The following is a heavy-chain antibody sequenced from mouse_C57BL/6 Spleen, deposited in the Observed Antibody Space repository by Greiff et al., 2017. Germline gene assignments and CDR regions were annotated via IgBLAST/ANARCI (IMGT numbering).Heavy chain of an antibody. V-gene: IGHV1-81*01. CDR2: IYPRSGNT. CDR1: GYTFTSYG. CDR3: ARSLAGTRGVAMDY. Sequence: QVHVKQSGAELARPGASVKLSCKASGYTFTSYGISWVKQRTGQGLEWIGEIYPRSGNTYYNEKFKGKATLTADKSSSTAYMELRSLTSEDSAVYFCARSLAGTRGVAMDYWGQGTSVTVSS. D-gene: IGHD4-1*01. J-gene: IGHJ4*01.